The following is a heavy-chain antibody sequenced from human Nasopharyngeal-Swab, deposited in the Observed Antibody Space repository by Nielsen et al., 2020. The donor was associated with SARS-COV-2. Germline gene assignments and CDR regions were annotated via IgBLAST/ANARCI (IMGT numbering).Heavy chain of an antibody. V-gene: IGHV3-30*03. CDR1: GFTFSGYG. CDR2: TSYDGSNK. D-gene: IGHD3-10*01. CDR3: ARAPFAYTILRGVLRY. J-gene: IGHJ4*02. Sequence: GGSLRLSCAASGFTFSGYGMHWVRQAPGKGLEWVAVTSYDGSNKYYANSVMGRFTISKDYSKNTLYLQMDSLRPEDTAVYYCARAPFAYTILRGVLRYWGQGTLVTVSS.